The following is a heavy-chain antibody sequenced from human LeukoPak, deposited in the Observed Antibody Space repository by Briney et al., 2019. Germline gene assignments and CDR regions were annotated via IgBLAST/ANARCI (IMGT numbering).Heavy chain of an antibody. V-gene: IGHV1-18*01. J-gene: IGHJ4*02. CDR3: ARAHSPSSLDYRIDY. CDR2: ISAYNGNT. D-gene: IGHD1-1*01. Sequence: ASVKVSCKASGYTFTSYGISWVRHGPGQALEWMGWISAYNGNTNYAQKLQGRVTMTTDTSTSTAYMELRSLRSDDTAVYYCARAHSPSSLDYRIDYWGQGTLVTVPS. CDR1: GYTFTSYG.